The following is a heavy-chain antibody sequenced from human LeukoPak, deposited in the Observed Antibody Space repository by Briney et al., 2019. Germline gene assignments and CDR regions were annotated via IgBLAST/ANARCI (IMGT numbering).Heavy chain of an antibody. Sequence: PSETLSLTCTVSGYSISSGYYWGWVRQPPGKGLEWIANLYHSGSTNYNPSLKSRVTISVDTSKNQFSLKLSSVTAADTAVYYCASYGDYENRDYWGQGTLVTVSS. CDR2: LYHSGST. CDR1: GYSISSGYY. V-gene: IGHV4-38-2*02. CDR3: ASYGDYENRDY. D-gene: IGHD4-17*01. J-gene: IGHJ4*02.